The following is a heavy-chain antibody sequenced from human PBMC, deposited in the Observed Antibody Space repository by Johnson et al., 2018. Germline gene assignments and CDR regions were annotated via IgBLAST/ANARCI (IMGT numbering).Heavy chain of an antibody. Sequence: VQLQESGGGLVQPGGSLRLSCAASGFTFSSYAMSWFRQAPGKGLEWVGFIRSRSYGGTTEYAASVKGRFTISRVDSKSISYLQMNSLRTEDTAVYYCTREVLWFEDYYYYYMDVGGKGTTVTVSS. V-gene: IGHV3-49*03. CDR3: TREVLWFEDYYYYYMDV. CDR1: GFTFSSYA. D-gene: IGHD3-10*01. J-gene: IGHJ6*03. CDR2: IRSRSYGGTT.